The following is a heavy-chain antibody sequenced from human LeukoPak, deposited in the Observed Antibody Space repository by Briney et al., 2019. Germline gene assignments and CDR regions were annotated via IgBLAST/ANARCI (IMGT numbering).Heavy chain of an antibody. D-gene: IGHD3-9*01. CDR2: IYPGDSDT. CDR1: GYSSSNYW. J-gene: IGHJ4*02. V-gene: IGHV5-51*01. Sequence: GESLKISCKASGYSSSNYWINWVRQMPGKGLEWMGVIYPGDSDTRYSPSFQGQVTISADKSISTAYLQWSSLKASDTAMYYCARSPYDILTGYYQYYFGYWGQGTLVTVSS. CDR3: ARSPYDILTGYYQYYFGY.